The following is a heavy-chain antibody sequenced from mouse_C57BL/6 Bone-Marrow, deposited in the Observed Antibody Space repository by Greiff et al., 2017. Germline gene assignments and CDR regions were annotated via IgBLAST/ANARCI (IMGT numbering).Heavy chain of an antibody. CDR2: IYWDDDK. Sequence: QVTLQECGPGILLSSQTLSLTCSFSGFSLSTSGMGVSWIRQPSGKGLEWLAHIYWDDDKRYNPSLKSRLTISKETSSNQVFLKITRVDTAETATDCCARKPDYYYCGYGEGGYYFDYWGQGTTLTVSS. CDR3: ARKPDYYYCGYGEGGYYFDY. J-gene: IGHJ2*01. V-gene: IGHV8-12*01. CDR1: GFSLSTSGMG. D-gene: IGHD2-13*01.